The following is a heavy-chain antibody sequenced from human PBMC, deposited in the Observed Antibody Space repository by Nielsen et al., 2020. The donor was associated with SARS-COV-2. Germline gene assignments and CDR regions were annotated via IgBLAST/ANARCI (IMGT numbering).Heavy chain of an antibody. CDR3: ARGSSSWTGYNWFDP. CDR2: INWNGGST. V-gene: IGHV3-20*01. CDR1: GFTFDDYG. J-gene: IGHJ5*02. Sequence: GESLKISCAASGFTFDDYGMSWVRQAPGKGLELVSGINWNGGSTGYADSVKGRFTISRDNAKNSLYLQMNSLRAEDTALYHCARGSSSWTGYNWFDPWGQGTLVTVSS. D-gene: IGHD6-13*01.